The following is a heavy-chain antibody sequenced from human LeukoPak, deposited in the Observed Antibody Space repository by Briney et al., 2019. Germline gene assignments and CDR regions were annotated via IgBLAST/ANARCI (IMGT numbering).Heavy chain of an antibody. Sequence: GASVKVSCKASGYTFTGYYMHWVRQAPGQGLEWMGWINPNSGGTNYAQKFQGRVTMTRDTSISTAYMELSRLRSDDTAVYYCARDLGSGSGSYYSYYYCYMDVWGKGTTVTVSS. D-gene: IGHD1-26*01. CDR2: INPNSGGT. J-gene: IGHJ6*03. CDR1: GYTFTGYY. V-gene: IGHV1-2*02. CDR3: ARDLGSGSGSYYSYYYCYMDV.